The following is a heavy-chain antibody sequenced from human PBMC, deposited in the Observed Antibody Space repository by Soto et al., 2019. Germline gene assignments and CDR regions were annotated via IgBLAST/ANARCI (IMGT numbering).Heavy chain of an antibody. Sequence: QVQLQQWGAGLLKPSEALSLTCGVYGGSFSGYYWTWIRRPPGKGLEWIGESISSGYTDYHPSLKNRATISLDASKMQFSLSLTSVTAADTAVYYCARRWASRGFYDKWGQGTLVTVSS. CDR3: ARRWASRGFYDK. D-gene: IGHD3-22*01. V-gene: IGHV4-34*12. CDR1: GGSFSGYY. J-gene: IGHJ4*02. CDR2: SISSGYT.